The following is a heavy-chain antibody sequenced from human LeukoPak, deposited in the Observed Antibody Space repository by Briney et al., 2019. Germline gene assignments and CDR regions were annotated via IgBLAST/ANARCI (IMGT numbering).Heavy chain of an antibody. CDR2: INSDGSST. V-gene: IGHV3-74*01. D-gene: IGHD6-19*01. Sequence: QPGGSLRLSCAAPGFTFGSYWMHWVRQAPGKGLVWVSRINSDGSSTTYADSVKGRFTISRDNAKNTLYLQMNSLRAEDTAVYYCARGGIEVAGYVEFWGQGTLATVST. J-gene: IGHJ4*02. CDR3: ARGGIEVAGYVEF. CDR1: GFTFGSYW.